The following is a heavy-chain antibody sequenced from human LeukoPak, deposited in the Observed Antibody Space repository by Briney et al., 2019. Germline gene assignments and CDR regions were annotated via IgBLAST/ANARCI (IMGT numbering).Heavy chain of an antibody. CDR3: AREVAAAATDY. D-gene: IGHD6-13*01. CDR1: GDSSSNSIYY. V-gene: IGHV4-39*07. Sequence: SETLSLTCTVSGDSSSNSIYYWGWIRQPPGKGLEWIGSIDYSGSTYYNPSLKSRATISIDTSKNQFSLKLSSVTAADTAVYYCAREVAAAATDYWGQGTLVTVSS. J-gene: IGHJ4*02. CDR2: IDYSGST.